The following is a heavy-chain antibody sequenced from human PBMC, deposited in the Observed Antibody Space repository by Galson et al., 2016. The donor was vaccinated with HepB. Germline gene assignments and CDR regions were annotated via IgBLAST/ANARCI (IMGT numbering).Heavy chain of an antibody. V-gene: IGHV3-23*01. CDR1: GFNFSNFA. CDR2: ITVSGANT. CDR3: ANLRGLGGLLYNNRGYRSTGYYFDH. Sequence: SLRLSCAASGFNFSNFAMTWVRQTPGKGLEWVSGITVSGANTFYADSVKGRFTVSRDNSKDTLFLHMKSLRVEATAIYYCANLRGLGGLLYNNRGYRSTGYYFDHWGRGTPVTVSS. J-gene: IGHJ4*02. D-gene: IGHD3-10*01.